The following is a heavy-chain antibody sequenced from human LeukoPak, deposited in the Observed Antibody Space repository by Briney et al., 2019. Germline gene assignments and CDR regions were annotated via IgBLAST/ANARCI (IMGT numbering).Heavy chain of an antibody. V-gene: IGHV5-51*01. D-gene: IGHD5-24*01. Sequence: GESLKISCKGSAYSFTSYWIGWVRQMPGKGLEWMGIIYPGDSDTRYSPSFQGQVTISADRSISTAFLQWSSLKTSDTAMYYCARFPSRWLQFIDYWGQGTLVTVSP. CDR2: IYPGDSDT. J-gene: IGHJ4*02. CDR3: ARFPSRWLQFIDY. CDR1: AYSFTSYW.